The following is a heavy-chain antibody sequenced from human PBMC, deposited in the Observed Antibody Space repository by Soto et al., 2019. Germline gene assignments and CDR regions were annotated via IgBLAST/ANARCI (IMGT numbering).Heavy chain of an antibody. CDR2: ISYDGSNK. CDR3: AREWDYGTTSFDAFDI. J-gene: IGHJ3*02. V-gene: IGHV3-30-3*01. D-gene: IGHD1-7*01. Sequence: GGSLRLSCAASGFTFSSYAMHWVRQAPGKGLEWVAVISYDGSNKYYADSVKGRFTISRDNSKNTLYLQMNSLRAEDTAVYYCAREWDYGTTSFDAFDIWGQGTMVTVSS. CDR1: GFTFSSYA.